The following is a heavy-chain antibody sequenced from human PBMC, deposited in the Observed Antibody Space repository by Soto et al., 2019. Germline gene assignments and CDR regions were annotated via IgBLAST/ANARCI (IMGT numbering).Heavy chain of an antibody. CDR2: ISAYNGNT. CDR3: ARDRGITIFGVVIGLDWFDP. D-gene: IGHD3-3*01. Sequence: GVSVEVSSKASGDAFTSCGSSWVRQSPGQGLEWMGWISAYNGNTNYAQKLQGRVTMTTDTSTSTAYMELRSLRSDDTAVYYCARDRGITIFGVVIGLDWFDPWGQGTLVTVSS. CDR1: GDAFTSCG. V-gene: IGHV1-18*01. J-gene: IGHJ5*02.